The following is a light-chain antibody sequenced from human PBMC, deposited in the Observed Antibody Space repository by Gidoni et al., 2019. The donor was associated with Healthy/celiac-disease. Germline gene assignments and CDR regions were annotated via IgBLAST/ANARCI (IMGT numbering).Light chain of an antibody. CDR1: QDISNY. V-gene: IGKV1-33*01. CDR3: QQYDNLRFT. Sequence: DIQMLQSPSSLSASVGDRVTITCQASQDISNYLNWYQQKPGKAPKLLIYDASNLETGVPSRFSGSGSGTDFTFTISSLQPEDIATYYCQQYDNLRFTFXPXTKVDIK. J-gene: IGKJ3*01. CDR2: DAS.